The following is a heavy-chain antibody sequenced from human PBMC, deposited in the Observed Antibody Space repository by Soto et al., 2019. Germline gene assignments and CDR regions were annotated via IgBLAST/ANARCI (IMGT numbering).Heavy chain of an antibody. V-gene: IGHV1-8*01. CDR3: VYYLYDRSGYPYFDY. CDR1: GHTFTSYD. J-gene: IGHJ4*02. D-gene: IGHD3-22*01. Sequence: QVQVVQSGAEVKKPGASVKVSCKPSGHTFTSYDINWVRQAPGQGLEWMGWMNPDSGDTGYAQKFQGRVTMTREISISTAYMELSGLRSEDAALYYCVYYLYDRSGYPYFDYWGQGTLVTVSS. CDR2: MNPDSGDT.